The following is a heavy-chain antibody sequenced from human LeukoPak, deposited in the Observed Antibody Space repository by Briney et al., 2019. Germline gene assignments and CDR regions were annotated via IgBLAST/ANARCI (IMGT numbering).Heavy chain of an antibody. Sequence: PSETLSLTCVVSGGSLSNFYWSGVRQPPGKGLEWLGYISYGGGTTYNTTLKRRLSMSMDTSKNQFSLRLNSVTAADTALYYCARVGDTSGYFYYFDSWGQGTLVTVSS. CDR1: GGSLSNFY. D-gene: IGHD3-22*01. CDR2: ISYGGGT. CDR3: ARVGDTSGYFYYFDS. V-gene: IGHV4-59*08. J-gene: IGHJ4*02.